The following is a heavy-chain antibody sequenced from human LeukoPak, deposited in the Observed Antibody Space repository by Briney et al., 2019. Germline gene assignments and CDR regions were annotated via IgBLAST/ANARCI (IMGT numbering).Heavy chain of an antibody. CDR2: IWYDGSDK. D-gene: IGHD4-17*01. V-gene: IGHV3-33*01. CDR1: GFTFSSYG. J-gene: IGHJ4*02. Sequence: GGSLRLSCAASGFTFSSYGMHWVRQAPGKGLEWVAVIWYDGSDKYYADSVKGRFTISRENSKNTPYLQMNSLRAEDTAVYYCAREITVTSTTYFDYWGQGTLVTVSS. CDR3: AREITVTSTTYFDY.